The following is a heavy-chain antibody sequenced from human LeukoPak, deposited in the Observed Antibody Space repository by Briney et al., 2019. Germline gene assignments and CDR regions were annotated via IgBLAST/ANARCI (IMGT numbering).Heavy chain of an antibody. V-gene: IGHV3-53*01. CDR1: GFTVSSNY. CDR3: ARETTYYYGSTVADDAFDI. Sequence: GGSLRLSCAASGFTVSSNYMSWVRQAPGKGLEWVSVIYSGGSTYYADSVKGRFTISRDNSKNTLYLQMNSLRAEDTAVYYCARETTYYYGSTVADDAFDIWGQGTMVTVSS. J-gene: IGHJ3*02. CDR2: IYSGGST. D-gene: IGHD3-10*01.